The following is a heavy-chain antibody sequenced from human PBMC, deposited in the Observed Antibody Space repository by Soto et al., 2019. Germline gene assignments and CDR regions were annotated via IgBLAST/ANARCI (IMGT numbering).Heavy chain of an antibody. CDR2: ISSSSSYI. CDR1: GFTFSSYS. V-gene: IGHV3-21*01. D-gene: IGHD3-10*01. CDR3: ARGVGPSWSYYNSYFDY. J-gene: IGHJ4*02. Sequence: GGSLRLSCASSGFTFSSYSMNWVRQAPGKGLEWVSSISSSSSYIYYADSVKGRFTISRDNAKNSLYLQMNSLRAEDTAVYYCARGVGPSWSYYNSYFDYWGQGTLVTVSS.